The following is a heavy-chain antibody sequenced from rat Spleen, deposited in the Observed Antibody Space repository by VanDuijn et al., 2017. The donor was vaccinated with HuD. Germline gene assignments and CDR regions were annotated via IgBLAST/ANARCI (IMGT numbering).Heavy chain of an antibody. V-gene: IGHV2-47*01. CDR3: AGHWEGNWFAY. CDR2: ILINGVT. Sequence: QVQLKESGPGLVQPSQTLSLTCTVSGLSLTSNGVSWIRQPPGKGLEWMGIILINGVTAYNSAIKSRLSISRDTSKSQVFLKMNSLQTEDTAMYFCAGHWEGNWFAYWGQGTLVTVSS. CDR1: GLSLTSNG. D-gene: IGHD5-1*01. J-gene: IGHJ3*01.